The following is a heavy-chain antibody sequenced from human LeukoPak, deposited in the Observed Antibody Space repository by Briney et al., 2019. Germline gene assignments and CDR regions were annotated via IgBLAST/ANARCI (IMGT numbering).Heavy chain of an antibody. J-gene: IGHJ3*02. V-gene: IGHV4-61*02. D-gene: IGHD3-22*01. CDR1: GGSISSGSYY. Sequence: SETLSLTCTVSGGSISSGSYYWSWIRQPAGKGLEWIGRIYTSGSTNYNPSLKSRVTMSVDTSKNQFSLKLSSVTAADTAVYYCARGVREYYDSSGYYRVAFDIWGQGQWSPSLQ. CDR3: ARGVREYYDSSGYYRVAFDI. CDR2: IYTSGST.